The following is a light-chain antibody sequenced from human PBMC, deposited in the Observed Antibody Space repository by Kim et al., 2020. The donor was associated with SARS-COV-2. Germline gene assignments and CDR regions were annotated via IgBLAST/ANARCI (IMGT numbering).Light chain of an antibody. V-gene: IGLV3-19*01. J-gene: IGLJ2*01. CDR1: SLRSYY. Sequence: SSELTQDPAVSVALGQTVRITCQGDSLRSYYESWYQQKPGQAPVLVIYGKNNRPSGIPDRFSGSSSGNTASLTITGAQAEDEADYYCNSRDSSGNVVFGGGTQLTVL. CDR2: GKN. CDR3: NSRDSSGNVV.